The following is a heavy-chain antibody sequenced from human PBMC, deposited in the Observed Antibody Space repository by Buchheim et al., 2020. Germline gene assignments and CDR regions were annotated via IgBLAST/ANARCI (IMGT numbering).Heavy chain of an antibody. CDR1: GFTFSSYS. CDR3: ARLGPEAAAPCDY. J-gene: IGHJ4*02. CDR2: ISSSSSTI. D-gene: IGHD6-13*01. Sequence: EVQLVESGGGLVQPGGSLRLSCAASGFTFSSYSMNWVRQAPGKGLEWDSYISSSSSTIYYADSVKGRFTISRDNAKNSLYLQMNSLRAEDTAVYYCARLGPEAAAPCDYWGQGTL. V-gene: IGHV3-48*01.